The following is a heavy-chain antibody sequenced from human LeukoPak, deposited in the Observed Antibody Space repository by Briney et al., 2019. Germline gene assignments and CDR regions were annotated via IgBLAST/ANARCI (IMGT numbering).Heavy chain of an antibody. Sequence: GRSLRLSCAASGFTFSSYGMHWVRQAPGKGLEWVAFIRYDGGNKYYADSVKGRFTVSRDNSKNTLYLQMNSLRAEDTAVYYCAKGPSQSEYWGQGTLVTVSS. J-gene: IGHJ4*02. CDR2: IRYDGGNK. CDR1: GFTFSSYG. CDR3: AKGPSQSEY. V-gene: IGHV3-30*02.